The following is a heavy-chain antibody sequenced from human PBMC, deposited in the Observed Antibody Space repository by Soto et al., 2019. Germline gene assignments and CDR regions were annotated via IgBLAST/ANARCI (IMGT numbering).Heavy chain of an antibody. D-gene: IGHD6-6*01. CDR3: ARSSSSSVGYYYYGLDV. Sequence: ASVKVSCKASGYTFNNYAMHWVRQAPGQRLEWMGWINVGSGNTKYSQKFQGRVTITRDTSASTAYMELRSLRSEDTALYYCARSSSSSVGYYYYGLDVWGQGTTVTVSS. V-gene: IGHV1-3*01. J-gene: IGHJ6*02. CDR1: GYTFNNYA. CDR2: INVGSGNT.